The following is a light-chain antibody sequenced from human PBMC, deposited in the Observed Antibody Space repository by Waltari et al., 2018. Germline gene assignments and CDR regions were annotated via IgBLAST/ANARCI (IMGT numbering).Light chain of an antibody. V-gene: IGLV3-19*01. CDR1: SLRSYY. J-gene: IGLJ2*01. CDR3: HSRDASGVGGS. CDR2: DKN. Sequence: SSELTQDPAVSVAMGQTVRITCQGDSLRSYYASWYQQRPGQAPRLVMYDKNNRPSGVPDRFSVSSSDNTASLTITGAQAEDEASYYCHSRDASGVGGSFGGGTKLTVL.